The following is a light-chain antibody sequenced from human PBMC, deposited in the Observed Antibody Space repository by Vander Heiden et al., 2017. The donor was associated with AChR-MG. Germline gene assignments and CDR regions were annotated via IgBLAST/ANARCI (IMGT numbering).Light chain of an antibody. V-gene: IGLV2-18*02. J-gene: IGLJ2*01. CDR3: SSDTGSNTVV. CDR1: SRDVGRYHR. CDR2: EVS. Sequence: QSALPQPPSVSGSPGKAVTISCPGTSRDVGRYHRVSWYQQPPGTAPNLIIYEVSNRPSGVPARFSGSKSGNTASLTISGLQAEDEADYYCSSDTGSNTVVFGGGTKLTVL.